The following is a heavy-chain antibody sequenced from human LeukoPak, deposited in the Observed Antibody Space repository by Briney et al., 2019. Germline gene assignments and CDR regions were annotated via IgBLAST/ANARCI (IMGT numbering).Heavy chain of an antibody. Sequence: SETLSLTCTVSGGSINNYYWSWIRQSAGKGLEWIGRIYSSETTNYNPSLKSRVTMSVDTSKNQFSLKLSSVTAADTAVYYCARDGYHFDSSGFYSLDYWGQGTLVTVSS. CDR1: GGSINNYY. CDR3: ARDGYHFDSSGFYSLDY. D-gene: IGHD3-22*01. V-gene: IGHV4-4*07. CDR2: IYSSETT. J-gene: IGHJ4*02.